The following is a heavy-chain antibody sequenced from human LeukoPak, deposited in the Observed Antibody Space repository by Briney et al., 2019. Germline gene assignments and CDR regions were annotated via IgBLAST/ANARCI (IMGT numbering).Heavy chain of an antibody. V-gene: IGHV3-23*01. Sequence: PGGSLRLSCAASGFTFRNYAVRWVRQPPGKGLEWVSSIIGIGNTTFYADSVKGRFTISRDNSKNTLYLQMNSLRAEDTAIYYCAKQEYDFWSGYYSGSFDHWGQGTLVTVSS. D-gene: IGHD3-3*01. J-gene: IGHJ4*02. CDR1: GFTFRNYA. CDR2: IIGIGNTT. CDR3: AKQEYDFWSGYYSGSFDH.